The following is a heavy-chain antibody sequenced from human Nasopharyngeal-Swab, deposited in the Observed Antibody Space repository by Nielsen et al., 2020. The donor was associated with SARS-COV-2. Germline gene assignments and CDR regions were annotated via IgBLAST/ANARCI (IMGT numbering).Heavy chain of an antibody. CDR2: IKQDGGEK. CDR1: GFTFSSYW. Sequence: GGFLRLSCAASGFTFSSYWMSWVRQAPGKGLEWVANIKQDGGEKNYADSVKGRFTISRDNSKNTLYLQMNSLRAEDTAVYYCARRYCSAGSCMPGDCWGQGTLVTVSS. J-gene: IGHJ4*02. V-gene: IGHV3-7*03. D-gene: IGHD2-15*01. CDR3: ARRYCSAGSCMPGDC.